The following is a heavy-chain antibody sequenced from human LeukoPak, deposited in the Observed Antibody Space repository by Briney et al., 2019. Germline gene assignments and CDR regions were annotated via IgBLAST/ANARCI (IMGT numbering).Heavy chain of an antibody. V-gene: IGHV4-39*01. Sequence: SETLSLTCTISGASISSSYYYWGWIRQPPGKGLKWIGSIYYTGNTYYDPSLKSRVTISVDTSKNQFSLKLSSVTAADTAVYYCARHGVQGVGPVDYWGQGTLVTVSS. CDR1: GASISSSYYY. D-gene: IGHD3-10*01. J-gene: IGHJ4*02. CDR3: ARHGVQGVGPVDY. CDR2: IYYTGNT.